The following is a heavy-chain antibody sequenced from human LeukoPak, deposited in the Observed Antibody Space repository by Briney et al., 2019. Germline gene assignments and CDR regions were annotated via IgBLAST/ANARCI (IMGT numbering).Heavy chain of an antibody. D-gene: IGHD6-19*01. CDR1: GGSISSGSYY. J-gene: IGHJ1*01. Sequence: SETLSLTCTVSGGSISSGSYYWGWIRQPAGKGREWIGSIYYSGSTYYKPSLKSRVTISLDTSKNQFSLKLSSVTAADTAVYYCARGSYSSGWRAEYFQHWGQGTLVTVSS. V-gene: IGHV4-39*07. CDR2: IYYSGST. CDR3: ARGSYSSGWRAEYFQH.